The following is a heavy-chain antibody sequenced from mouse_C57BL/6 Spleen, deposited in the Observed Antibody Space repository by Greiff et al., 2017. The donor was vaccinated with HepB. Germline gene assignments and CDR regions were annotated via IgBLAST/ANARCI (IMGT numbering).Heavy chain of an antibody. J-gene: IGHJ2*01. Sequence: QVQLKQPGAELVRPGTSVKLSCKASGYTFTSYWMHWVKQRPGQGLEWIGVIDPSDSYTNYNQKFKGKATLTVDTSSSTAYMQLSNLTSEDSAVYYCARGVTTGDYWGQGTTLTVSS. CDR2: IDPSDSYT. CDR3: ARGVTTGDY. CDR1: GYTFTSYW. D-gene: IGHD2-2*01. V-gene: IGHV1-59*01.